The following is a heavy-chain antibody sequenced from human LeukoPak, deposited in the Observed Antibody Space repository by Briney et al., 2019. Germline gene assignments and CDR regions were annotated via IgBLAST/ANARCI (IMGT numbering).Heavy chain of an antibody. J-gene: IGHJ4*02. CDR1: GFTFSSYA. Sequence: PGGSLRPSCAASGFTFSSYAMHWVRQAPGKGLEWVAVISYDGSNKYYADSVKGRFTISRDNSKNTLYLQMNSLRAEDTAVYYCARDPCGGSCYSFDYWGQGTLVTVSS. CDR3: ARDPCGGSCYSFDY. V-gene: IGHV3-30-3*01. CDR2: ISYDGSNK. D-gene: IGHD2-15*01.